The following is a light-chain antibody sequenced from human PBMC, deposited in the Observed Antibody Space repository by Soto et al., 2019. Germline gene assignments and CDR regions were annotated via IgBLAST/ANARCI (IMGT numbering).Light chain of an antibody. J-gene: IGLJ3*02. Sequence: QAVLTQSSSASASLGSSVKLTCTLSSGHSSYIIAWHQQQPGKAPRYLMKLEGSGNCNKGSGVPDRFSGSSSGADRYLSISNLQSEDEADYYCETWDSNTRVFGGGTQLTVL. V-gene: IGLV4-60*03. CDR3: ETWDSNTRV. CDR1: SGHSSYI. CDR2: LEGSGNC.